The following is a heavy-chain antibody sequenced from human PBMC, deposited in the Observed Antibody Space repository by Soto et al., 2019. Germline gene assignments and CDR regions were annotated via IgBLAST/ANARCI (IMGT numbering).Heavy chain of an antibody. CDR1: GFTFTTSA. V-gene: IGHV1-58*01. J-gene: IGHJ4*02. CDR3: AAEIPVNLDDYDNSGYYGRLEY. D-gene: IGHD3-22*01. CDR2: IVVGSGST. Sequence: QMQLVQSGPEVKKPGTSVKVSCKASGFTFTTSAVQWVRQARGQRLEWIGWIVVGSGSTNYAQKFQERATITRDMSTSTAYVELSSLRSEDTAVYYCAAEIPVNLDDYDNSGYYGRLEYRGQGTLVTVSS.